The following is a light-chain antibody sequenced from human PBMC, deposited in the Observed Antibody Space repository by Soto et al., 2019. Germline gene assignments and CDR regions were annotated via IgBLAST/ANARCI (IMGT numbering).Light chain of an antibody. Sequence: DIQMTQSPSSLSASVGDRVTITCRASQSISSYLNWYQQKPGKAPKLLIYAASSLQSGLPSRFSGSRSGTDFTLTISSLQPEDFATYYCQQSYSTPYTFGQGTKLEIK. J-gene: IGKJ2*01. V-gene: IGKV1-39*01. CDR1: QSISSY. CDR2: AAS. CDR3: QQSYSTPYT.